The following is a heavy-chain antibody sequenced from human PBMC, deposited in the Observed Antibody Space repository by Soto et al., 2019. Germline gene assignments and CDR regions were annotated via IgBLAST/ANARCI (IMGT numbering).Heavy chain of an antibody. J-gene: IGHJ4*02. D-gene: IGHD6-13*01. CDR3: ARGNSSSRYWAFDY. Sequence: SETLSLTCTFSGGSISSSSYYWGWIRQPPGKGLEWIGSIYYSGSTYYNPSLKSRVTISVDTSKNQLSLKLSSVTAADTAVYYCARGNSSSRYWAFDYWGQGPLVTSPQ. V-gene: IGHV4-39*01. CDR2: IYYSGST. CDR1: GGSISSSSYY.